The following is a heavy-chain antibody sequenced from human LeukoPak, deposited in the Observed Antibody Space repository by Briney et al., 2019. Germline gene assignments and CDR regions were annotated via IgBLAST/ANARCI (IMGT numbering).Heavy chain of an antibody. CDR2: INDGGGST. CDR3: ARGAGYNYPYYFDY. V-gene: IGHV3-23*01. Sequence: GGSLRLSCAASGFTFGSYAMSWVRQAPGKGLEWVLGINDGGGSTYYADSVKGRFTISRDNSKNTLYLQMNSLRAEDTAVYYCARGAGYNYPYYFDYWGQGTLVTVSS. J-gene: IGHJ4*02. D-gene: IGHD5-24*01. CDR1: GFTFGSYA.